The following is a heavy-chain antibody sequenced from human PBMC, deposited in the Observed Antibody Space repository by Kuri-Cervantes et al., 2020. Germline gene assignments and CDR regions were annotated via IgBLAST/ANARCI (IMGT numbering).Heavy chain of an antibody. CDR3: ARVPVIAARTSYYYMDV. Sequence: GGSLRLSCAASGFTFSSYAVSWVRQAPGKGLEWVSAISGSGGSTYYADSVKGRSTISRDNSKNSLYLQMNSLRAEDTAVYYCARVPVIAARTSYYYMDVWGKGTTVTVSS. J-gene: IGHJ6*03. D-gene: IGHD6-6*01. CDR2: ISGSGGST. V-gene: IGHV3-23*01. CDR1: GFTFSSYA.